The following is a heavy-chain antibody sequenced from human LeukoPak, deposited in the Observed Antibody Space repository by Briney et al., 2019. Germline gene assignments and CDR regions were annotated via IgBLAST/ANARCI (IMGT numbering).Heavy chain of an antibody. CDR1: GYTFTGYY. D-gene: IGHD1-26*01. Sequence: ASVTVSCKASGYTFTGYYMHWVRQAPGQGLEWMGWINPNSGGTNYAQKFQGRVTMTRDTSISTAYMELSSLRSEDTAVYYCARGLGVGASPLDYWGQGTLVTVSS. CDR3: ARGLGVGASPLDY. V-gene: IGHV1-2*02. CDR2: INPNSGGT. J-gene: IGHJ4*02.